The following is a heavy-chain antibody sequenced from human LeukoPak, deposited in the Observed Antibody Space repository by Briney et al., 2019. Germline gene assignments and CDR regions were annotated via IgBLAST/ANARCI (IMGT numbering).Heavy chain of an antibody. CDR1: GGTFSSYA. CDR2: IIPIFGTA. V-gene: IGHV1-69*13. D-gene: IGHD3-3*01. CDR3: ARVDRIFGVVIPYYFDY. J-gene: IGHJ4*02. Sequence: SVKVSCKASGGTFSSYAISWVRQAPGQGLEWMGGIIPIFGTANYAQKFQGRVTITADESTSTAYMELSSLRSEDTAVYYWARVDRIFGVVIPYYFDYWGQGTLVTVSS.